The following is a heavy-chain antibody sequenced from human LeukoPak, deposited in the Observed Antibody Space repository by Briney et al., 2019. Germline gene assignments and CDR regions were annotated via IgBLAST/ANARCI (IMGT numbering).Heavy chain of an antibody. Sequence: ASVKVSCKASGYTFTSYGISWVRQAPGQGLEWMGWISAYNGNTNYAQKLQGRVTMTTDTSTSTAYMELRSLRSDDTAVYYCARFVYYGSGSPVPPSAFDIWGQGTMVTVSS. CDR1: GYTFTSYG. J-gene: IGHJ3*02. CDR3: ARFVYYGSGSPVPPSAFDI. CDR2: ISAYNGNT. V-gene: IGHV1-18*01. D-gene: IGHD3-10*01.